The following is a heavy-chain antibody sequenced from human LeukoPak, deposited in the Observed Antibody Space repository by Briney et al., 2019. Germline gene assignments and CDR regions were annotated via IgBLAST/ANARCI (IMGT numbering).Heavy chain of an antibody. CDR3: ARDREMATAH. J-gene: IGHJ4*02. CDR2: IYHSGST. V-gene: IGHV4-30-2*01. Sequence: SQTLSLTCTASGGSISSGGYYWSWIRQPPGKGLEWIGYIYHSGSTYYNPSLKSRVTISVDRSKNQFSLKLSSVTAADTAVYYCARDREMATAHWGQGTLVTVSS. D-gene: IGHD5-24*01. CDR1: GGSISSGGYY.